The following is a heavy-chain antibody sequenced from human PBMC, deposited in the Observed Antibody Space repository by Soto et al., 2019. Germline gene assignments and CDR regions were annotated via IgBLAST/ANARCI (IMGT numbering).Heavy chain of an antibody. V-gene: IGHV4-59*01. CDR3: ATLPPRIAVTVLPIPT. CDR1: GGSFSTYY. CDR2: IYYTGST. J-gene: IGHJ5*02. Sequence: SETLSLTCTVSGGSFSTYYWSWIRQPPGKGLEWIGYIYYTGSTNYNPSLKSRVTISVDTSKNQFSLKLSSVTAADTAVYYCATLPPRIAVTVLPIPTWGQGIQVTVSS. D-gene: IGHD4-17*01.